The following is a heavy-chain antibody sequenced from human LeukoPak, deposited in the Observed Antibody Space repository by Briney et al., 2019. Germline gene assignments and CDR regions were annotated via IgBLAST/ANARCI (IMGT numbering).Heavy chain of an antibody. V-gene: IGHV4-39*07. Sequence: SETLSLTCTVSGGSISSSSYYWGWIRQPPGKGLEWIGSIYYSGSTYYNPSLKSRVTISVDTSKNQFFLKLSSVTAADTAVYYCARGHYVSYYYYMDVWGKGTTVTVSS. CDR1: GGSISSSSYY. CDR3: ARGHYVSYYYYMDV. J-gene: IGHJ6*03. CDR2: IYYSGST. D-gene: IGHD3-16*01.